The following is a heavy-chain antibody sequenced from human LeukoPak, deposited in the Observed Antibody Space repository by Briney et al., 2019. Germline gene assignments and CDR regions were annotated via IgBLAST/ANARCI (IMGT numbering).Heavy chain of an antibody. D-gene: IGHD3-3*01. CDR3: ARAARPKLRFLDFDY. J-gene: IGHJ4*02. CDR1: GFSFSTYD. CDR2: LSSTGGTR. Sequence: GGSLGLSCVASGFSFSTYDMNWVRQAPGKGLEWVSYLSSTGGTRYYANSVEGRFTISRDDAKNSLYLQISSLRAEDTAVYYCARAARPKLRFLDFDYWGQGTLLTVSS. V-gene: IGHV3-48*01.